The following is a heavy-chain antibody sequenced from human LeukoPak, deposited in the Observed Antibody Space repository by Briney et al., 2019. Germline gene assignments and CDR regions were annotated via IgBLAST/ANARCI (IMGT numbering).Heavy chain of an antibody. CDR3: ARARGGIRSDY. Sequence: GGSLRLSCAASGFTVSSNYMSWVRQAPGKGLEWVSVIYSGGSTYYADSVKGRFTISRDNSKNTLYLQMNSLRAEDTAVYYCARARGGIRSDYWGQGTLVTVSS. CDR1: GFTVSSNY. J-gene: IGHJ4*02. D-gene: IGHD3-16*01. CDR2: IYSGGST. V-gene: IGHV3-53*01.